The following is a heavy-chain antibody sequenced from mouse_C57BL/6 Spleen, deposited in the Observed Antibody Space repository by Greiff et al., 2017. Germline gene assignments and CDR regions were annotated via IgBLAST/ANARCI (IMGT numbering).Heavy chain of an antibody. J-gene: IGHJ3*01. CDR1: GYTFTSYW. Sequence: QVQLQQPGAELVKPGASVKMSCKASGYTFTSYWMTWVKQRPGQGLEWIGDIYPGGGSTNYNAKFKSKATLTADTSSSTAYMQLSSLTSDDSAVYYCARGSDGDDVGLAYWGQGTLVTVSA. V-gene: IGHV1-55*01. D-gene: IGHD2-2*01. CDR2: IYPGGGST. CDR3: ARGSDGDDVGLAY.